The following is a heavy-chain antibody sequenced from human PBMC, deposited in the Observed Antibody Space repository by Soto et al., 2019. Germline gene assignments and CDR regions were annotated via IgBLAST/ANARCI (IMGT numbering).Heavy chain of an antibody. V-gene: IGHV4-34*01. J-gene: IGHJ4*02. CDR3: ARAGSYYDYVWGSYRYPNFDY. Sequence: SETLSLTCAVYGGSFSGYYWSWIRQPPGKGLEWIGEINHSGSTNYNPSLKSRVTISVDTSKNQFSLKLSSVTAADTAVYYCARAGSYYDYVWGSYRYPNFDYCGQGTMVTVSS. D-gene: IGHD3-16*02. CDR2: INHSGST. CDR1: GGSFSGYY.